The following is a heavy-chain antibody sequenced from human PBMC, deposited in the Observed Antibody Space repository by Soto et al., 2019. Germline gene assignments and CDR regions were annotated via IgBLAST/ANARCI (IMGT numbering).Heavy chain of an antibody. CDR2: ISSSSSYI. V-gene: IGHV3-21*01. CDR1: GFTFSSYS. J-gene: IGHJ5*02. Sequence: GGSLRLSCAASGFTFSSYSMNWVRQAPWKGLEWVSSISSSSSYIYYADSVKGRFTISRDNAKNSLYLQMNSLRAEDTAVYYCALTQVNYYDSSGYDYNWFDPWGQGTLVTVSS. CDR3: ALTQVNYYDSSGYDYNWFDP. D-gene: IGHD3-22*01.